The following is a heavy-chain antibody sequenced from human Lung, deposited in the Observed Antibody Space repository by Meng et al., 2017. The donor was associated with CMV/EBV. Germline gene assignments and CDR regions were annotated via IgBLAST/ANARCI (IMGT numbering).Heavy chain of an antibody. CDR2: ISGSGGST. CDR1: GFTFSSYW. CDR3: ARQLGLFDY. D-gene: IGHD6-6*01. V-gene: IGHV3-23*01. J-gene: IGHJ4*02. Sequence: GGSLRLSCAASGFTFSSYWMSWVRQAPGKGLEWVSAISGSGGSTYYADSVKGRFTISRDTSKNTLYLQMNSLRAEDTAVYYCARQLGLFDYWGQGTLVTVSS.